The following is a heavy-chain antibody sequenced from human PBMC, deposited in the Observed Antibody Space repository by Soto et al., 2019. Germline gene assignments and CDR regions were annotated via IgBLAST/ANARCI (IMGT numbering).Heavy chain of an antibody. CDR3: ASLVVVVTRGSFDI. Sequence: SVKVSCKASGGALSTYAISWVRQAPGQGLEWMGGFIPIFGTSNYAQKFQGRVTITADESTSTANMELSSLRSEDTAVYYCASLVVVVTRGSFDIWGQGTMVTVSS. CDR1: GGALSTYA. D-gene: IGHD2-21*02. J-gene: IGHJ3*02. CDR2: FIPIFGTS. V-gene: IGHV1-69*13.